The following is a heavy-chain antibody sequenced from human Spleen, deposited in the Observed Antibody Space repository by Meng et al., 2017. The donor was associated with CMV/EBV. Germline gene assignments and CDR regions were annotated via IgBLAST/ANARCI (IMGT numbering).Heavy chain of an antibody. Sequence: GESLKISCAASGFTFSSYAMHWVRQAPGKGLEWVAVISYDGSNKYYADSVKGRFTISRDNSKNTLYLQMNSLRAEDTAVYYCAKAPQYSSQSSMDVWGQGTTVTVSS. V-gene: IGHV3-30*04. CDR2: ISYDGSNK. CDR3: AKAPQYSSQSSMDV. CDR1: GFTFSSYA. D-gene: IGHD6-6*01. J-gene: IGHJ6*02.